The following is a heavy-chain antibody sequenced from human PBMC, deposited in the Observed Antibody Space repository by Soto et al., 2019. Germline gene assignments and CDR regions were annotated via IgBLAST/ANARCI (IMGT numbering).Heavy chain of an antibody. Sequence: SGTLSLTCTVSGGSVSTYYWSWVRQPPGKGLEWIGYIYYSGSTYYNPSLKSRVTISVDTSKNQFSLKLSSVTAADTAVYYCARGGPYDFWSGYSEATPAPHFDYWGQGALVTVYS. J-gene: IGHJ4*02. CDR1: GGSVSTYY. CDR3: ARGGPYDFWSGYSEATPAPHFDY. CDR2: IYYSGST. V-gene: IGHV4-30-4*01. D-gene: IGHD3-3*01.